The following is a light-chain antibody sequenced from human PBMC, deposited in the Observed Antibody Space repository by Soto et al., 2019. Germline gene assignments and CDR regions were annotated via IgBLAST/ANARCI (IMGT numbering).Light chain of an antibody. CDR1: QCVSSN. CDR2: GES. Sequence: EIVMTQSPATLSVSPGERATLSCRASQCVSSNVAWYQQKPGQAPRLLIYGESTRATGIPARLSGSGSGTEFTLTISSLQSEEFAVYYCKQSNNWLPLTFGQGTKVEIK. CDR3: KQSNNWLPLT. V-gene: IGKV3-15*01. J-gene: IGKJ1*01.